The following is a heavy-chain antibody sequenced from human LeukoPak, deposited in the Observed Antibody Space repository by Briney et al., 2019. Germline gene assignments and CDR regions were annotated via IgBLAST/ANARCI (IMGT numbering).Heavy chain of an antibody. CDR3: AREGTLAAAGPTFFDY. D-gene: IGHD6-13*01. CDR2: ISGSTSYI. CDR1: GFTFSSYS. Sequence: GSLRLSCAVSGFTFSSYSMNWVRQAPGKGLRWVSFISGSTSYIFYADSVKGRFTISRDNAKNSLYLQINSLRAEDTAVYYCAREGTLAAAGPTFFDYWGQGALVTVSS. V-gene: IGHV3-21*01. J-gene: IGHJ4*02.